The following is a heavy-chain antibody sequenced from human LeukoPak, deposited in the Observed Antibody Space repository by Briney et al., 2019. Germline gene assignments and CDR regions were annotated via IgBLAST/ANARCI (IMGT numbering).Heavy chain of an antibody. Sequence: GGSLRLSCAASGFTYSSYGMHWVRQAPGKGLEWVSGISWNSGSIGYADSVKGRFTISRDNAKNSLYLQMNSLRAEDTALYYCAKDGQWLVYFDYWGQGTLVTVSS. CDR1: GFTYSSYG. CDR2: ISWNSGSI. V-gene: IGHV3-9*01. J-gene: IGHJ4*02. D-gene: IGHD6-19*01. CDR3: AKDGQWLVYFDY.